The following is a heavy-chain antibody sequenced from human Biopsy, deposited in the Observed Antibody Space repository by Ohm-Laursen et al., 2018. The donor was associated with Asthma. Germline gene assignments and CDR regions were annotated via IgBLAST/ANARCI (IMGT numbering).Heavy chain of an antibody. CDR3: AKRRGYSGHDNDY. Sequence: LRLSCSASGFMFRSFGMHWVRQAPGKGLEWVAVISYDGNHKFYEDSVKGRFTISRDNSKNTLYLQMNSLRTEDTAVYYCAKRRGYSGHDNDYWGQGTLVIVSS. D-gene: IGHD5-12*01. J-gene: IGHJ4*02. CDR1: GFMFRSFG. V-gene: IGHV3-30*18. CDR2: ISYDGNHK.